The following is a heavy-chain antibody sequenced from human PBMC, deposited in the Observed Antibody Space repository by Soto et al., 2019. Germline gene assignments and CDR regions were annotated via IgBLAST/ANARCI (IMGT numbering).Heavy chain of an antibody. V-gene: IGHV3-23*01. J-gene: IGHJ1*01. CDR1: GFTFDNYW. Sequence: TGGSLRLSCAASGFTFDNYWMSWVRQAPGKGLEWVSTISGSGGSKYYADSVKGRFTISRDNSKNTLYLQMNSLGAEDTAVYYCACRSPHPIHSGWYRGVEYFQHWGQGTLVTVSS. CDR3: ACRSPHPIHSGWYRGVEYFQH. D-gene: IGHD6-19*01. CDR2: ISGSGGSK.